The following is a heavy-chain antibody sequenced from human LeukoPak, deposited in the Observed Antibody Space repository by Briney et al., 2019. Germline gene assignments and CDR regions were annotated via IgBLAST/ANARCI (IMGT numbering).Heavy chain of an antibody. V-gene: IGHV4-4*02. CDR3: SRENGAFSPFGY. Sequence: SGTLSLTCGVSGGSITSTNWWRWVRQPPGQGLEWIGEVSLSGLTNYNPSLSSRVIMALDTTKNHLSLHLTSVTAADTAVYYCSRENGAFSPFGYWGQGYLVTVLS. CDR1: GGSITSTNW. CDR2: VSLSGLT. D-gene: IGHD2-8*01. J-gene: IGHJ4*02.